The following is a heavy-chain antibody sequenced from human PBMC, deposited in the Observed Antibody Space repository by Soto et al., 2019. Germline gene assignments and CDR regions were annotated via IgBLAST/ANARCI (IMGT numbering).Heavy chain of an antibody. Sequence: VQLVQSGAGVKEPGPSVKVSCKASGGRFTSYSFSWVRQAPGQGLVWMGGIIPIFNTANYAPKFEDRLTITADESTSTAYMELGGLRVDDAAVYFWARAQGQELVQAVDYWGQGTVVIVSS. V-gene: IGHV1-69*01. CDR3: ARAQGQELVQAVDY. CDR1: GGRFTSYS. J-gene: IGHJ4*02. CDR2: IIPIFNTA. D-gene: IGHD6-13*01.